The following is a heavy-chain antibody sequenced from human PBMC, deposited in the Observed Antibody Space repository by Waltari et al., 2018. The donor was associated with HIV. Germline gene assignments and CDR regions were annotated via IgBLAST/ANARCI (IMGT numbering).Heavy chain of an antibody. V-gene: IGHV3-21*01. J-gene: IGHJ6*02. CDR3: ARDLGASNNYYYGMDV. D-gene: IGHD3-16*01. CDR1: GFPFCIYS. CDR2: ISSSGSYI. Sequence: EVQLVESGGGLVKLGGSLRLSCSASGFPFCIYSMNWIRPAPGKGLEWVSSISSSGSYIYYKDSVKVRFTISRDNSLYLQMNSLRADDTAVYYCARDLGASNNYYYGMDVWGQGTTVTVSS.